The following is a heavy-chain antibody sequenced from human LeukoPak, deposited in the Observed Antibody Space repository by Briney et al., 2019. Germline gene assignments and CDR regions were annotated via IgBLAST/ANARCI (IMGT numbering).Heavy chain of an antibody. D-gene: IGHD3-22*01. J-gene: IGHJ4*02. V-gene: IGHV1-18*01. Sequence: ASVKVSCKASGYTFTSYGISWVRQAPGQGLEWMGWISAYNGNTNYAQKLQGRVTMTTDTPTSTAYMELRSLRSEDTAVYYCAREDSSGYFPYWGQGTLVTVSS. CDR3: AREDSSGYFPY. CDR2: ISAYNGNT. CDR1: GYTFTSYG.